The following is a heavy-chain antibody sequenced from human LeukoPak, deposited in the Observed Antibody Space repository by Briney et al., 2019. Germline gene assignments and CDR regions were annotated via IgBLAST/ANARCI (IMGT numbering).Heavy chain of an antibody. Sequence: PSETLSLTCTVSGGSISSYYWSWIRQPPGKGLEWIGYIYYSGTTKYNPSLKSRVTISLDTSKNQISLMLKSVTAADTAVYFCARHEDPTQRGFVNYYVGMDVWGQGTTVTVSS. D-gene: IGHD1-1*01. J-gene: IGHJ6*02. V-gene: IGHV4-59*08. CDR1: GGSISSYY. CDR2: IYYSGTT. CDR3: ARHEDPTQRGFVNYYVGMDV.